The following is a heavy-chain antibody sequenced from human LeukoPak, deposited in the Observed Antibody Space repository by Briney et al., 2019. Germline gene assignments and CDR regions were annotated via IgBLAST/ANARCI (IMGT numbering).Heavy chain of an antibody. CDR1: GGSFSSYS. J-gene: IGHJ6*02. V-gene: IGHV4-59*01. D-gene: IGHD6-19*01. CDR2: IYYSGST. Sequence: PSETLSLTCTVSGGSFSSYSWSWVRQPPGKGLEWIGYIYYSGSTNYNPSLKSRVTISVETSKNQFSLKLSSVTAADAAVYYCARDVAVAGNYYYYGMDVWGQGTTVTVSS. CDR3: ARDVAVAGNYYYYGMDV.